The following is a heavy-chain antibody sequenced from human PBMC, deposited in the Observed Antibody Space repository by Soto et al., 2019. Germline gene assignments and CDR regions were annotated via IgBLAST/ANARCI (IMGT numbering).Heavy chain of an antibody. CDR2: ISYDGSNK. CDR3: ASIAAAGSWGY. CDR1: GFTFSSYG. Sequence: QVQLVESGGGVVQPGRSLRLSCAASGFTFSSYGMHWVRQAPGKGLEWVAVISYDGSNKYYADSVKGRFTISRDNSKNTLHLQMNSLRAEDTAVYYCASIAAAGSWGYWGQGTLVTVSS. D-gene: IGHD6-13*01. J-gene: IGHJ4*02. V-gene: IGHV3-30*03.